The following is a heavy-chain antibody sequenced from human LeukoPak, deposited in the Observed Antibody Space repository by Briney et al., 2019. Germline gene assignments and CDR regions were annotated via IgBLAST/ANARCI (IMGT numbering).Heavy chain of an antibody. CDR1: GGSISSSSYY. V-gene: IGHV4-39*01. Sequence: PSQTLSLTCTVSGGSISSSSYYWCWIRQSPGKGLEWIGSIYYSGSTYYNPSLKSRVTISVDTSKNQFSLKLSSVTAADTAVYYCTRHTSTRVAAGGALDYWGQGTLVAVSS. CDR2: IYYSGST. J-gene: IGHJ4*02. D-gene: IGHD6-13*01. CDR3: TRHTSTRVAAGGALDY.